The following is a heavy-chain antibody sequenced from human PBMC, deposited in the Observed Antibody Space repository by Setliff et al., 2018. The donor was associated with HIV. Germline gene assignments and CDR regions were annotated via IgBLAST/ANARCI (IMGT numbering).Heavy chain of an antibody. V-gene: IGHV4-31*03. CDR3: ARVPERANPYYFDY. Sequence: SETLSLTCTVSGGSISSGGYYWSWIRQHPGKGLEWIGYIYCSGGTYYNPSLKSRVTISVDTSKNQFSLRLNSVTAADTAVYYCARVPERANPYYFDYWGQGTLVTVSS. CDR1: GGSISSGGYY. J-gene: IGHJ4*02. CDR2: IYCSGGT.